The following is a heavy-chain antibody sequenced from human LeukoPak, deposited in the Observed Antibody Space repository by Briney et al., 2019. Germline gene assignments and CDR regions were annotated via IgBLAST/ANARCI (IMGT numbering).Heavy chain of an antibody. CDR1: GYTFTDYT. J-gene: IGHJ4*02. D-gene: IGHD3-22*01. CDR2: INGGSGNT. CDR3: ANPRYDSSGYYYVD. Sequence: ASVKVSCKASGYTFTDYTMHWLRQAPGQRLDWMGWINGGSGNTKYSPEFQGRVTITRDTSASTAYMELSSLRSEDTAVYYCANPRYDSSGYYYVDWGQGTLVTVSS. V-gene: IGHV1-3*01.